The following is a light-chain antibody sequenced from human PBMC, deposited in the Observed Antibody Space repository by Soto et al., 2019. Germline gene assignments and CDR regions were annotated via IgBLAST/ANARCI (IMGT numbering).Light chain of an antibody. V-gene: IGKV3-20*01. Sequence: EIGLTQSPGTLSLSPGERATLSCRASQSVSSSYLAWYQQKPGQAPSLLVYGASRRATGIPDRFSGSGSGTEFTLTISSLQSEDFAVYYCQQYNNWLGTFGQGTKVDIK. CDR2: GAS. J-gene: IGKJ1*01. CDR3: QQYNNWLGT. CDR1: QSVSSSY.